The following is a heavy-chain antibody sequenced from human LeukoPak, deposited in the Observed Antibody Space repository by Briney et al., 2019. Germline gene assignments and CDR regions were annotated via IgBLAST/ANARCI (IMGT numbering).Heavy chain of an antibody. CDR1: GFTFSSYG. CDR3: ATDAYSSSSWFDY. D-gene: IGHD6-6*01. J-gene: IGHJ4*02. Sequence: PGRSLRLSCAASGFTFSSYGMHWVRQAPGKGLEWVAVISYDGSNKYYADSVKGRFTISRDNSKNTLYLQMNSLRAEDTAVYYSATDAYSSSSWFDYWGQGTLVTVSS. V-gene: IGHV3-30*03. CDR2: ISYDGSNK.